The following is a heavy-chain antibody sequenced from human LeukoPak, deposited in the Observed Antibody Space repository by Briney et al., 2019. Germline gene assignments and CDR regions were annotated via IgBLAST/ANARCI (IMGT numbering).Heavy chain of an antibody. CDR1: GGSISSGGYS. V-gene: IGHV4-61*08. J-gene: IGHJ6*02. Sequence: SETLSLTCAVSGGSISSGGYSWSWIRQPPGKGLEWIGYIYYSGSTNYNPSLKSRVTISVDTSKNQFSLKLSSVTAADTAVYYCARHIRARNVLVVPAARDYYYGMDVWGQGTTVTVSS. D-gene: IGHD2-2*01. CDR2: IYYSGST. CDR3: ARHIRARNVLVVPAARDYYYGMDV.